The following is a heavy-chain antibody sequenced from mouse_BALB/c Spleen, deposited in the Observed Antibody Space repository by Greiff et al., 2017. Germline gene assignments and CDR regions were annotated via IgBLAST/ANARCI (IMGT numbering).Heavy chain of an antibody. CDR3: ARIYGNYEDYYAMDY. V-gene: IGHV2-9*02. CDR1: GFSLTSYG. J-gene: IGHJ4*01. Sequence: QVQLQQSGPGLVAPSQSLSITCTVSGFSLTSYGVHWVRQPPGKGLEWLGVIWAGGSTNYNSALMSRLSISKDNSKSQVFLKMNSLQTDDTAMYYCARIYGNYEDYYAMDYWGQGTSVTVSS. CDR2: IWAGGST. D-gene: IGHD2-1*01.